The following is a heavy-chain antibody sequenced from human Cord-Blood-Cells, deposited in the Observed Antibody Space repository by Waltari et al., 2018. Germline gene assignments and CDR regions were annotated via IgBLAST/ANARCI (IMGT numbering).Heavy chain of an antibody. J-gene: IGHJ4*02. Sequence: QVQLQQWGAGLLKPSESLSLTCAVYGGSFSGYYWSWIRQPPGKGLEWIGEINHSGSTNYNPSLKSRVTISVDTSKNQFSLKLSSVTAADTAVYYCARGFYNTYFSFDYWGQGTLVTVSS. CDR2: INHSGST. CDR1: GGSFSGYY. V-gene: IGHV4-34*01. D-gene: IGHD3-10*01. CDR3: ARGFYNTYFSFDY.